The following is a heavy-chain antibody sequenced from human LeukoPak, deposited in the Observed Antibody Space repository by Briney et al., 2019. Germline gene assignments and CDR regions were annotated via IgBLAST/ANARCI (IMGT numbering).Heavy chain of an antibody. D-gene: IGHD2-15*01. CDR3: ARHRAVVVAATFGGMDV. J-gene: IGHJ6*02. CDR2: IYYSGST. CDR1: GGSISSYY. V-gene: IGHV4-59*08. Sequence: SETLSLTCTVSGGSISSYYWSWIRQPPGKGLEWIGYIYYSGSTNYNPSLKSRVTISLDTSKNQFSLKLSSMTAADTAVYFCARHRAVVVAATFGGMDVWGQGTTVTVSS.